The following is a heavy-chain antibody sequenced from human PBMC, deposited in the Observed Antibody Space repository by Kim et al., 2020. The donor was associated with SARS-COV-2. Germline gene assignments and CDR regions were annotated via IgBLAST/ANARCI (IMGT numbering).Heavy chain of an antibody. D-gene: IGHD6-6*01. J-gene: IGHJ6*02. CDR3: AKDVPRSYAMDV. CDR2: INWKSDNI. Sequence: GGSLRLSCAASGFTFGDYTMQWVRQAPGKGLEWVSFINWKSDNIGYADSVKGRFTISRDNAKNSLYLQMSSLRVEDTALYYCAKDVPRSYAMDVWGQGTT. V-gene: IGHV3-9*01. CDR1: GFTFGDYT.